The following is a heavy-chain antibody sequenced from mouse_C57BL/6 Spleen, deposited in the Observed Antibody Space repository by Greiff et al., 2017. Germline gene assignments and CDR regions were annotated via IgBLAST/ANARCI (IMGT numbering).Heavy chain of an antibody. CDR2: IYPGDGDT. CDR3: AREDGLYDGYSPWFAY. CDR1: GYAFSSYW. Sequence: QVQLQQSGAELVKPGASVKISCKASGYAFSSYWMNWVKQRPGKGLEWIGQIYPGDGDTNYNGKFKGKATLTADKSSSTAYMQLSSLTSEDSAVYFYAREDGLYDGYSPWFAYWGQGTLVTVSA. J-gene: IGHJ3*01. V-gene: IGHV1-80*01. D-gene: IGHD2-3*01.